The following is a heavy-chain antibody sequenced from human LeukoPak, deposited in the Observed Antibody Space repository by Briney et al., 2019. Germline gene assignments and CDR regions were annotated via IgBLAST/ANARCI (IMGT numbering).Heavy chain of an antibody. Sequence: ASVTVSCKASGYTFTSYGISWVRQAPGQGVEWMGWISAYNGNTNYAQKLQGRVTMTTDTSTSTAYMELRSLRSDDTAVYYCARYSSYGYWLYWGQGTLVTVSS. D-gene: IGHD5-18*01. CDR2: ISAYNGNT. CDR1: GYTFTSYG. V-gene: IGHV1-18*01. CDR3: ARYSSYGYWLY. J-gene: IGHJ4*02.